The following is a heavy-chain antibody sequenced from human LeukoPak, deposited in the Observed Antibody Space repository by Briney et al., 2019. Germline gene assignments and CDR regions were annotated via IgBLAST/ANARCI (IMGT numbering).Heavy chain of an antibody. CDR2: ISSSSSYI. CDR3: ARKYGSGSYYKFSYYYYMDV. Sequence: PGGSLRLSCAASGFTFSSYSMNWVRQAPGKGLEWVSSISSSSSYIYYADSVKGRFTISRDNAKNSLYLQMNSLRAEDTAAYYCARKYGSGSYYKFSYYYYMDVWGKGTTVTVSS. CDR1: GFTFSSYS. V-gene: IGHV3-21*01. J-gene: IGHJ6*03. D-gene: IGHD3-10*01.